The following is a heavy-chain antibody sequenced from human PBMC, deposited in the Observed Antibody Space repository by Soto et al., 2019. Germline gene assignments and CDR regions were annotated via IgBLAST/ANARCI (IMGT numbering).Heavy chain of an antibody. CDR2: IIPIFGTA. J-gene: IGHJ2*01. CDR1: GGTFSSYA. D-gene: IGHD6-19*01. V-gene: IGHV1-69*12. CDR3: AREYSSGEGVWYFDL. Sequence: QVQLVQSGAEVKKPGSSVKVSCKASGGTFSSYAISWVRQAPGQGLEWMGGIIPIFGTANYAQKFQGRVTITADESTSTAYRELSSLRSEDTAVYYCAREYSSGEGVWYFDLWGRGTLVTVSS.